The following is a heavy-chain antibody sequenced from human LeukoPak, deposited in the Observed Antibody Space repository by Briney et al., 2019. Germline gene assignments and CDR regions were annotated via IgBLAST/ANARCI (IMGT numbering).Heavy chain of an antibody. Sequence: GGSLRLSCAASGFTFSSYWISWVRQAPGKGMEWVANIKQDGSEKNYVDSVKGRFTISRDNAKNSLYLQMNSLRAEDTAVYYCARANWARFDYWGQGTLATVSS. CDR2: IKQDGSEK. V-gene: IGHV3-7*03. CDR3: ARANWARFDY. D-gene: IGHD3-16*01. CDR1: GFTFSSYW. J-gene: IGHJ4*02.